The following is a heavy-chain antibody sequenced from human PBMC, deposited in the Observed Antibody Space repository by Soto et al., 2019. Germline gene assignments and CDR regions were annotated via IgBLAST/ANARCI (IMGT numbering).Heavy chain of an antibody. J-gene: IGHJ4*02. CDR1: GFTFTSYA. V-gene: IGHV3-30-3*01. CDR2: ISSDGSNK. CDR3: MRVVVPK. D-gene: IGHD2-21*01. Sequence: QGQLAESEGGVVQPGRSLRLSCAASGFTFTSYAMHWVRQAPGKGLEWVAVISSDGSNKYYADSVKGRFTISRDNSKNTLYLEMDSMRAEDTALYYCMRVVVPKWGQGTLVTVSS.